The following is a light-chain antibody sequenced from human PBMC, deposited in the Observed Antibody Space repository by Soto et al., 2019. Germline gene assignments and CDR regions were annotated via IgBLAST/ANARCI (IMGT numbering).Light chain of an antibody. CDR1: QSVVNSY. Sequence: DIVLTQSPGTLSLSPGERAILSCRASQSVVNSYLAWFQHKPGQAPRLLIHDASRRATGIPDRFSGSGSGTDFTLTIIRLEPEYFAVYYCQQYGDSPFTFGPGTRVDIK. V-gene: IGKV3-20*01. J-gene: IGKJ3*01. CDR2: DAS. CDR3: QQYGDSPFT.